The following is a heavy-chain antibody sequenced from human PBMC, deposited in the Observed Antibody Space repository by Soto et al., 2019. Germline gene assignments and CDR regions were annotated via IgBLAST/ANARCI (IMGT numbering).Heavy chain of an antibody. Sequence: QVQLVQSGPDLKRPGASMKVSCKASGYTFTSYGISWVRQAPGQGLEWMAWISPLKGRTQYSQKAQGRVTLSTDTYSNTAYMEVTTLRVDDTAVYYCAMDYGDRPEYFKHWGQGTLVTVS. D-gene: IGHD4-17*01. CDR1: GYTFTSYG. CDR2: ISPLKGRT. J-gene: IGHJ1*01. V-gene: IGHV1-18*04. CDR3: AMDYGDRPEYFKH.